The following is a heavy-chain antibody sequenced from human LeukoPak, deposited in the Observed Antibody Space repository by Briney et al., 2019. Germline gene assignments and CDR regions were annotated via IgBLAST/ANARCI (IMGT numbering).Heavy chain of an antibody. D-gene: IGHD3-10*01. V-gene: IGHV1-18*01. CDR2: ISDYNGNT. CDR1: AYTFTSYG. J-gene: IGHJ5*02. Sequence: ASVKLSCKASAYTFTSYGISWGRQAPGQGLQWRGWISDYNGNTDYEQKLQGRVIMTTDTSTSTAYMELRSLRSDDTAVYYCSGRELLLRSWFDPWGQGPLVTVSS. CDR3: SGRELLLRSWFDP.